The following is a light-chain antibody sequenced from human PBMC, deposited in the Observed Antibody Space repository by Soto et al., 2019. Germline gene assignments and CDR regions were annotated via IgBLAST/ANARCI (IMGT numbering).Light chain of an antibody. CDR2: DVT. CDR1: SSDVGGYQA. J-gene: IGLJ1*01. CDR3: SSYAGTNNFV. Sequence: ALTQPPSASGSPGQSVTISCTGTSSDVGGYQAVSWYQQHPGKAPKLMIYDVTKRPSGVPDRFSGSRSGNTASLTVSGLQAEDEAAYYCSSYAGTNNFVFGTGTKVTVL. V-gene: IGLV2-8*01.